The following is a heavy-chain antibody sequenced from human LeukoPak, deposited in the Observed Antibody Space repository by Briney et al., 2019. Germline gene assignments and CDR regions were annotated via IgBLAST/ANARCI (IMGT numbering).Heavy chain of an antibody. CDR1: GFTFSSYS. V-gene: IGHV3-21*01. CDR2: ISSSGSYI. CDR3: ARELRLRRAFDI. D-gene: IGHD5-12*01. Sequence: KTGGSLRLSCAASGFTFSSYSMNWVRQAPGKGLEWVSSISSSGSYIYYADSVKGRFTISRDNAKNSLYLQMNSLRAEDTAVYYCARELRLRRAFDIWGQGTMVTVSS. J-gene: IGHJ3*02.